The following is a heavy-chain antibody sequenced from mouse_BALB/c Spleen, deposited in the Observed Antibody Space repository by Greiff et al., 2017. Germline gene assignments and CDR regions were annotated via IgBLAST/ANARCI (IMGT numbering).Heavy chain of an antibody. CDR2: ISSGSSTI. Sequence: EVQLQESGGGLVQPGGSRKLSCAASGFTFSSFGMHWVRQAPEKGLEWVAYISSGSSTIYYADTVKGRFTISRDNPKNTLFLQMTSLRSEDTAMYYCARGKDYYGSSIYAMDYWGQGTSVTVSS. CDR1: GFTFSSFG. D-gene: IGHD1-1*01. J-gene: IGHJ4*01. CDR3: ARGKDYYGSSIYAMDY. V-gene: IGHV5-17*02.